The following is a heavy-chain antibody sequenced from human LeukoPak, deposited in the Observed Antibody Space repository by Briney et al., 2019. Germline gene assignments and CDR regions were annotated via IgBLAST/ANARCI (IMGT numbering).Heavy chain of an antibody. Sequence: RASVKVSCKASGYTFTGYYMHWVRQAPGQGLEWMGWINPNSGGTNYAQKFQGRVTMTRDTSISTAYMELSRLRSDDTAVYYCARTYDYGGNSRFDYWGQGTLVTVSS. D-gene: IGHD4-23*01. J-gene: IGHJ4*02. CDR3: ARTYDYGGNSRFDY. CDR1: GYTFTGYY. V-gene: IGHV1-2*02. CDR2: INPNSGGT.